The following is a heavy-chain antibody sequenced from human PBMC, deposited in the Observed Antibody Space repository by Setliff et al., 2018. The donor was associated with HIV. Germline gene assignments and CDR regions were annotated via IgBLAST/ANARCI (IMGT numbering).Heavy chain of an antibody. Sequence: SVKVSCKASGYTFTNSDINWVRQAPGQGLEWMGGIIPILGIANYAQKFQGRVTITADESTSTAYMELSSLRSEDTAVYYCAKGPLYSGYDLDYYCYYMDVWGKGTTVTVSS. CDR2: IIPILGIA. CDR3: AKGPLYSGYDLDYYCYYMDV. CDR1: GYTFTNSD. V-gene: IGHV1-69*10. J-gene: IGHJ6*03. D-gene: IGHD5-12*01.